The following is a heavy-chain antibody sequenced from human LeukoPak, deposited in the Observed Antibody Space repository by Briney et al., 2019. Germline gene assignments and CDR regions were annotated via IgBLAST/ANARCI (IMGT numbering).Heavy chain of an antibody. Sequence: GGSLRLSCAASGFKISSDSMNWVRQAPGKGLEWVAHTSAATGLTYCADSVKGRFTVSRDNAKNSLYLQMNSLRDEDAAVYYCARVMVYSSGWYDYFDYWSQGTLVTVSS. CDR3: ARVMVYSSGWYDYFDY. V-gene: IGHV3-48*02. CDR2: TSAATGLT. CDR1: GFKISSDS. D-gene: IGHD6-19*01. J-gene: IGHJ4*02.